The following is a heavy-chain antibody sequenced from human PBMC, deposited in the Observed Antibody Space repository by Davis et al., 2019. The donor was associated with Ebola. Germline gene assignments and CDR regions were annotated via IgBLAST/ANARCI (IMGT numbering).Heavy chain of an antibody. CDR2: INPNSGGT. CDR1: GYTFTGYY. D-gene: IGHD3-22*01. CDR3: ARDLDSSGYYFDY. V-gene: IGHV1-2*04. Sequence: AASVKVSCKASGYTFTGYYMHWVRQAPGQGLEWMGWINPNSGGTNYAQKFQGWATMTRDTSTSTVYMELSSLRSEDTAVYYCARDLDSSGYYFDYWGQGTLVTVSS. J-gene: IGHJ4*02.